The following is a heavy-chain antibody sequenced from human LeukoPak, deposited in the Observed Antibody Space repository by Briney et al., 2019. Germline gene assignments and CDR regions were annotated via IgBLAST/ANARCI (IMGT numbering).Heavy chain of an antibody. Sequence: GGSLRLSCAASGFTVSSNYMSWVRQAPGKGLEWVSVIYSGGSTYYADSVKGRFTISRDNSKNTLYLQMNSLRAEDTAVYYCARGARSSGWYYFDYWGQGTLVTVSS. CDR3: ARGARSSGWYYFDY. CDR2: IYSGGST. V-gene: IGHV3-53*01. J-gene: IGHJ4*02. CDR1: GFTVSSNY. D-gene: IGHD6-19*01.